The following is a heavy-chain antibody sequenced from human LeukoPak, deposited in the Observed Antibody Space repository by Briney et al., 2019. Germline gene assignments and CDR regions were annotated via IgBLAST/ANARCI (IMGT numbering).Heavy chain of an antibody. V-gene: IGHV4-61*02. J-gene: IGHJ6*03. D-gene: IGHD1-14*01. CDR2: IYTSGST. CDR1: GGSISSGSYY. CDR3: ARAPTGGYDYYYYMDV. Sequence: SQTLSLTCTVSGGSISSGSYYWSWIRQPAGKGLEWIGRIYTSGSTNYNPSLKSRVTISVDTSKNQFSLKLSSVTAADTAVYYCARAPTGGYDYYYYMDVWGKGTTVTVSS.